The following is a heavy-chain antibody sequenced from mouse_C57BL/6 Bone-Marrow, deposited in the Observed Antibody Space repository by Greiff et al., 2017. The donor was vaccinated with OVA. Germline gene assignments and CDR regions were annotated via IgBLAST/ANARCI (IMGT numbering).Heavy chain of an antibody. CDR2: IWRGGST. J-gene: IGHJ4*01. CDR3: AMDY. V-gene: IGHV2-5*01. Sequence: QVQLQQSGPGLVQPSQSLSLTCTASGFSLTSYGVHWVRQSPGQGLEWLGVIWRGGSTAYNAAFMSRQSITKDNTKSQVFFKMNGLQADDTAPYLWAMDYWGQGTSVTVSS. CDR1: GFSLTSYG.